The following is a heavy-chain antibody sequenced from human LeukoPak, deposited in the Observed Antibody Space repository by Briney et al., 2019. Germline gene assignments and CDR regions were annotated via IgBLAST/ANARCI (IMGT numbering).Heavy chain of an antibody. Sequence: GGSLRLSCAASGFTFSSYAMSWVRQAPGKGLEWVSAISGRGGSTYYADSVKGRFTISRDNPKNTLYLQMDSLRAEDTAVYYCAKDGLAVSHNAFEPSGQGTLVTVSS. D-gene: IGHD6-19*01. CDR1: GFTFSSYA. CDR3: AKDGLAVSHNAFEP. CDR2: ISGRGGST. V-gene: IGHV3-23*01. J-gene: IGHJ5*02.